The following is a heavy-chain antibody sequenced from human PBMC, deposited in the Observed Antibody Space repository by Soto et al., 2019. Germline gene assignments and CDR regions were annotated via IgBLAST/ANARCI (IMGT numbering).Heavy chain of an antibody. D-gene: IGHD2-21*02. CDR2: IFYSGST. Sequence: SETLSLTCTVSGGSISSSSYYGGWIRQPPGKGLEWIGSIFYSGSTYYNPSLKSRVTISVDTSKSQFSLKVSSVTAADTAIYYCARQVVTASSPMYYFDYWGQGTLVTGLL. CDR3: ARQVVTASSPMYYFDY. J-gene: IGHJ4*02. V-gene: IGHV4-39*01. CDR1: GGSISSSSYY.